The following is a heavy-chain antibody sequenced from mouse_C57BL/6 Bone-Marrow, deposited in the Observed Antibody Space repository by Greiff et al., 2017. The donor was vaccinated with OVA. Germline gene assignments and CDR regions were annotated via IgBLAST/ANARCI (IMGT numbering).Heavy chain of an antibody. J-gene: IGHJ1*03. CDR3: TTVVDWYFDV. CDR1: GYTFTSYW. Sequence: VQLQQPGAELVKPGASVKLSCKASGYTFTSYWMQWVKQRPGQGLEWTGEIDPSDSYTNYNQKFKGKATLTVDTSSSTAYMQLSSLTSEDSAVYYCTTVVDWYFDVWGTGTTVTVSS. D-gene: IGHD1-1*01. CDR2: IDPSDSYT. V-gene: IGHV1-50*01.